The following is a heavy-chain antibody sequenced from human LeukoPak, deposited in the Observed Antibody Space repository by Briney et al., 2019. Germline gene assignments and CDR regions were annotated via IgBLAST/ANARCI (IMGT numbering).Heavy chain of an antibody. Sequence: SETLSLTCTASGGSISSYYWSWIRHPAGKGLEWIGRIYTSGSTNYNPSLKSRVTMSVDTSKNQFSLKLSSVTAADTAVYYCARYSSGWWSAFDIWGQGTMVTVSS. CDR3: ARYSSGWWSAFDI. CDR2: IYTSGST. J-gene: IGHJ3*02. D-gene: IGHD6-19*01. V-gene: IGHV4-4*07. CDR1: GGSISSYY.